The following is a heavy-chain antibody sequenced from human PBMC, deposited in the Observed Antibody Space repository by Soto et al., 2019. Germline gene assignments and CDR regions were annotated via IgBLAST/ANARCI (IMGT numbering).Heavy chain of an antibody. Sequence: EVQLVESGGGLVKPGGSLRLSCAASGFTFSSYSMNWVRQAPGKGLEWVSSISSSSSYIYYADSVKGRFTISRDNAKNSLYLQMNSLRAEDTAVYYCARLDVNYYYYYMDVWGKGTTVTVSS. CDR2: ISSSSSYI. CDR3: ARLDVNYYYYYMDV. V-gene: IGHV3-21*01. CDR1: GFTFSSYS. J-gene: IGHJ6*03.